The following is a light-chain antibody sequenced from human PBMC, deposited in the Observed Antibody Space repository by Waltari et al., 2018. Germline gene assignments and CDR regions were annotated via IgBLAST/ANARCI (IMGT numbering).Light chain of an antibody. CDR2: DVS. V-gene: IGLV2-14*01. J-gene: IGLJ2*01. Sequence: QSALTQPASVSGSPGQSVTIFCAGTSNDVGGYNSVSWYQEHPGQAPRDIIYDVSDRPSGVSHRFSGSKSGNTASLTISGLQAEDEADYYCSSQSSNDVVLFGGGTKLTVL. CDR1: SNDVGGYNS. CDR3: SSQSSNDVVL.